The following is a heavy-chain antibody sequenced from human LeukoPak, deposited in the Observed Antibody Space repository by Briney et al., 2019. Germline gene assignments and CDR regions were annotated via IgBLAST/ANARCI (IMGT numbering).Heavy chain of an antibody. CDR1: GYSISSGYY. J-gene: IGHJ5*02. CDR2: IYHSGST. Sequence: SETLSLTCAGSGYSISSGYYWGWIRQPPGKGLEWIGSIYHSGSTYYNPSLKSRVTISVDTSKNQFSLKLSSLTAADTAVYYCASRRHRSAWFDPWGQGTLVTVSS. V-gene: IGHV4-38-2*01. CDR3: ASRRHRSAWFDP.